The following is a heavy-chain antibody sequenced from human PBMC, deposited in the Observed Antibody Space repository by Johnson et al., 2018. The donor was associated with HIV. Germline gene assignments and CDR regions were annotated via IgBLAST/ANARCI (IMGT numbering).Heavy chain of an antibody. CDR1: GFTFSSYA. CDR2: ISGSGGST. V-gene: IGHV3-23*04. CDR3: AKGYCSSTSCYIWPHDAFDI. J-gene: IGHJ3*02. D-gene: IGHD2-2*02. Sequence: VQLVESGGGLVQPGGSLRLSCAASGFTFSSYAMSWVRQAPGKGLEWVSAISGSGGSTYYADSMKGRFTISRDNSKNTLYLQMNSLRAEDTAVYYCAKGYCSSTSCYIWPHDAFDIWGQGTMVTVSS.